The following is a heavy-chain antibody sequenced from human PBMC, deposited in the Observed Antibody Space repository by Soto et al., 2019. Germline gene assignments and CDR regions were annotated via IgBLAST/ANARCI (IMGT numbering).Heavy chain of an antibody. CDR1: GVTFSSYT. CDR2: IIPVCGVA. V-gene: IGHV1-69*15. D-gene: IGHD3-9*01. Sequence: QIQLVQSGAEVRKPGSSVKVSCNASGVTFSSYTISWVRQAPGQGLEWMGRIIPVCGVANYDPKFQGRLTIIADEATSTVYMHMSSLRSEDTSMYYARWLINGYSDGSDFWGKGTFITVSS. J-gene: IGHJ1*01. CDR3: RWLINGYSDGSDF.